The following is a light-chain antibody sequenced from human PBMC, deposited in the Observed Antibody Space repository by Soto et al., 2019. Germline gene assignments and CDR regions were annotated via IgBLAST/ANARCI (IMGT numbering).Light chain of an antibody. J-gene: IGLJ1*01. CDR1: KVGDKY. V-gene: IGLV3-1*01. CDR3: QAWDSSTARV. Sequence: SYELTQPPSVSVSPGQTASITCSGDKVGDKYACWYQQKPGQSPVLVIYQDSKRPSGIPERFSGSNSGNTATLTISGTQAMDEADYYCQAWDSSTARVFXTGTKATVL. CDR2: QDS.